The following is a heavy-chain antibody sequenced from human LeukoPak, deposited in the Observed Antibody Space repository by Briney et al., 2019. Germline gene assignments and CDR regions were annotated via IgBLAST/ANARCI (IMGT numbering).Heavy chain of an antibody. CDR2: IYYSGST. V-gene: IGHV4-39*01. J-gene: IGHJ6*02. CDR1: GGSISSSSYS. D-gene: IGHD4-17*01. CDR3: ARHLSATYGDYFYYYYGMDV. Sequence: SETLSLTCTVSGGSISSSSYSWGWIRQPPGKGLEWIGSIYYSGSTYYNPSLKSRVTISVDTSKNQFSLKLSSVTAADTAVYYCARHLSATYGDYFYYYYGMDVWGQGTTVTVSS.